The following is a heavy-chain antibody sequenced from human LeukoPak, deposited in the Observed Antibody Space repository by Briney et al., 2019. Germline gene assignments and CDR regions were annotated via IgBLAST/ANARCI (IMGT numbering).Heavy chain of an antibody. CDR3: AKADRALGGYFDY. CDR2: IYSGGST. D-gene: IGHD3-10*01. J-gene: IGHJ4*02. V-gene: IGHV3-53*01. CDR1: GFIVSSNY. Sequence: GGSLRLSCAASGFIVSSNYMSWVRQAPGKGLEWVSVIYSGGSTYYADSVKGRFTISRDNSKNTTLYLQMNSLRAEDTAVYYCAKADRALGGYFDYWGQGTLVAVSS.